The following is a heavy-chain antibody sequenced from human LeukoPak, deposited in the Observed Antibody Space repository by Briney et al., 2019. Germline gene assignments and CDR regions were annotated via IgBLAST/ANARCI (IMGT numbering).Heavy chain of an antibody. D-gene: IGHD3-16*01. CDR3: VKESGFMVAPNNAFDI. Sequence: GGTLRLSCSVSGFTFNSYHVHWVRQAPGKGLEYVSGISRNRGSTYYADSVKGRFTISRDNSKNTLYIQMSSLRGEDTAVYYCVKESGFMVAPNNAFDIWGQGTMVTVSS. CDR1: GFTFNSYH. V-gene: IGHV3-64D*06. J-gene: IGHJ3*02. CDR2: ISRNRGST.